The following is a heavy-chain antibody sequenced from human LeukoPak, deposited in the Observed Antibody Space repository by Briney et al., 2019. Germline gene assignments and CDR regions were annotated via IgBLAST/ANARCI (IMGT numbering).Heavy chain of an antibody. J-gene: IGHJ4*02. Sequence: GGSLRLSCAASGFIFSNAWMSSVRQAPGKGLEWVGRIKSKNDGGTTDYAAPVKGRFTISRDYLEITLYLQISSLKAEDTAVYYCSTQGSKDGSGWDFDYWGQGTLVTVSS. CDR3: STQGSKDGSGWDFDY. CDR2: IKSKNDGGTT. V-gene: IGHV3-15*01. CDR1: GFIFSNAW. D-gene: IGHD6-19*01.